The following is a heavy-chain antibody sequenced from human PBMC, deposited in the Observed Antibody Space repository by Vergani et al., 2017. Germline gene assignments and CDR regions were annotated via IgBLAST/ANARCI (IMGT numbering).Heavy chain of an antibody. D-gene: IGHD5-24*01. Sequence: QVQLVESGGGVVQPGRSLRLSCAASGFTFSSYGMHWVRQAPGKGLEWVAVIRYDGSNKYYADSVKGRFTISRDNSKNTLYLQMNSLRAEDTAVYYCAREGGYNRNICIDYWGQGTLVTVSS. V-gene: IGHV3-33*01. CDR3: AREGGYNRNICIDY. J-gene: IGHJ4*02. CDR1: GFTFSSYG. CDR2: IRYDGSNK.